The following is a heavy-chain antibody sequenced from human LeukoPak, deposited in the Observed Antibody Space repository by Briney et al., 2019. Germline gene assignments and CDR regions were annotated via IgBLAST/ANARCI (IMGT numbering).Heavy chain of an antibody. CDR3: ARGGDRYAFDI. CDR2: IYYSGST. CDR1: GGSISSYY. Sequence: PSETLSLTCTVSGGSISSYYWSWIRQPPGKGLEWIGYIYYSGSTNHNPSLKSRVTISVDTSKNQFSLKLSSVTAADTAVYYCARGGDRYAFDIWGQGTMVTVSS. V-gene: IGHV4-59*01. D-gene: IGHD3-10*01. J-gene: IGHJ3*02.